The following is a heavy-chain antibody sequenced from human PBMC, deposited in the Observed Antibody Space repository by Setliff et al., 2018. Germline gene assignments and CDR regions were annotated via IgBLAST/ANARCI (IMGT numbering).Heavy chain of an antibody. D-gene: IGHD3-9*01. CDR1: GFTFSDYY. V-gene: IGHV3-11*04. CDR3: AKDFFDWLELLDY. Sequence: PGGSLRLSCAASGFTFSDYYMSWIRQAPGKGLEWVSYISSSGSTIYYADSVKGRFTISRDNAKNSLYLQMNSLRAEDTAVYYCAKDFFDWLELLDYWGQGTLVTVSS. CDR2: ISSSGSTI. J-gene: IGHJ4*02.